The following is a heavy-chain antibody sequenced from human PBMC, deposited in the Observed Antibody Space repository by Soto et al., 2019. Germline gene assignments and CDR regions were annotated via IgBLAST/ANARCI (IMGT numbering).Heavy chain of an antibody. J-gene: IGHJ6*03. CDR1: GYTFTSYD. V-gene: IGHV1-8*01. CDR3: ASYLQTRHDPELPYYYYMDV. D-gene: IGHD4-4*01. Sequence: QVQLVQSGAEVKKPGASVKVSCKASGYTFTSYDINWVRQATGQGLEWMGWMNPNSGNTGYAQKFQGRVTMTRNTSISTAYMELSSLRSEDTAVYYCASYLQTRHDPELPYYYYMDVWGKGTTVTVSS. CDR2: MNPNSGNT.